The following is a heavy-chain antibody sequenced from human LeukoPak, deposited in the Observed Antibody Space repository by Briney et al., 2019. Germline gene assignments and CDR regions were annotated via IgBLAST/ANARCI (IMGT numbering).Heavy chain of an antibody. Sequence: GASVKVSCKASGYTFSSYHIHWVRQAPGQGLEWMGMINPSGGGTSYAQKFQGRVTMTRDMSTTTVYMELSSLRSEDTAVYYCARRKDFAVAGLNYWGQGTLLTVSS. V-gene: IGHV1-46*01. J-gene: IGHJ4*02. CDR1: GYTFSSYH. CDR2: INPSGGGT. D-gene: IGHD6-19*01. CDR3: ARRKDFAVAGLNY.